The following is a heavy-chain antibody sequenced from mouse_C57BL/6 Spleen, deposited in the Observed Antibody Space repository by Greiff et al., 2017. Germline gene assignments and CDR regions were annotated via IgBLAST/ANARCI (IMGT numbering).Heavy chain of an antibody. CDR3: ARDAGTDAMDY. CDR1: GFTFSDYY. CDR2: INYDGSST. J-gene: IGHJ4*01. Sequence: EVKLVEPEGGLVQPGSSMKLSCTASGFTFSDYYMAWVRQVPEKGLEWVANINYDGSSTYYLDSLKSRFIISGDNAKNILYLQMSSLKSEDTAAYYCARDAGTDAMDYWGQGTLVTVSA. D-gene: IGHD4-1*01. V-gene: IGHV5-16*01.